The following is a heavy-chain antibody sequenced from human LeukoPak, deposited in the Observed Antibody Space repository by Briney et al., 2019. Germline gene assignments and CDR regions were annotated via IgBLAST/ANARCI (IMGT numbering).Heavy chain of an antibody. CDR2: INHSGST. Sequence: GSLRLSCAASGFTFSSYAMSWIRQPPGKGLEWIGEINHSGSTNYNPSLKSRVTISVDTSKNQFSLKLSSVTAADTAVYYCARGRILIWGQGTLVTVSS. V-gene: IGHV4-34*01. CDR1: GFTFSSYA. CDR3: ARGRILI. D-gene: IGHD2-15*01. J-gene: IGHJ4*02.